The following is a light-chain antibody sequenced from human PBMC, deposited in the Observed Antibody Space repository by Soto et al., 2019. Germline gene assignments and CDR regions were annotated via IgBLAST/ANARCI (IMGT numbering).Light chain of an antibody. J-gene: IGLJ2*01. V-gene: IGLV2-18*02. Sequence: QSALTQPPSVSGSPGQSVTISCTVTSSDVGDYEHVSWYQLAPGTAPKLLISDVINRPSGVPDRFSGSKSGNTPSLTISGLQAEDEADYYCCSYAGSSTFRVFGGGTKLTVL. CDR1: SSDVGDYEH. CDR2: DVI. CDR3: CSYAGSSTFRV.